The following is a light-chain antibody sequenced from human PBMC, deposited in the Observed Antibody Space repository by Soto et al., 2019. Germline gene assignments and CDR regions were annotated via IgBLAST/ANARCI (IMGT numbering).Light chain of an antibody. CDR1: QSVSGDY. CDR3: LQRSDWRT. V-gene: IGKV3D-20*02. CDR2: SAS. J-gene: IGKJ1*01. Sequence: DIVLTQSPDSLAVSSGESATPSCRPSQSVSGDYLAWYQQKPGQAPRLLIYSASLKPAGLPDRFSGSGSATDFTLTISRLEPEDFAVYYCLQRSDWRTFGRGTKVDI.